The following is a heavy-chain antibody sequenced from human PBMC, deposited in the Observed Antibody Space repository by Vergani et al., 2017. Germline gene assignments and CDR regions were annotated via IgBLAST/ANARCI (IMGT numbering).Heavy chain of an antibody. CDR2: ISSSSSYI. J-gene: IGHJ4*02. CDR3: AKFPVTMVRGVITYFDY. CDR1: GFTFSSYS. Sequence: VQLVESGGGLVKPGGSLRLSCAASGFTFSSYSMNWVRQAPGKGLEWVSSISSSSSYIYYADSVKGRFTISRDNAKNSLYLQMNSLRAEDTAVYYCAKFPVTMVRGVITYFDYWGQGTLVTVSS. V-gene: IGHV3-21*01. D-gene: IGHD3-10*01.